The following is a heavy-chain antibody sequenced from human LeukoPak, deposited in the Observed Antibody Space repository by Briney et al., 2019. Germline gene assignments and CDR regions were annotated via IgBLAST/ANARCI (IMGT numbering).Heavy chain of an antibody. D-gene: IGHD2/OR15-2a*01. CDR3: ARAAADTNSWYYFDY. CDR1: GDSISSGDHY. CDR2: IYYSGST. J-gene: IGHJ4*02. Sequence: PSQTLSLTCTLSGDSISSGDHYWSWIRQPPGKGLEWIGYIYYSGSTYYNPSVKSRVIISVAMSKNQFSLSLDSLTAADSAVYYCARAAADTNSWYYFDYWGQGTLVTVSS. V-gene: IGHV4-30-4*01.